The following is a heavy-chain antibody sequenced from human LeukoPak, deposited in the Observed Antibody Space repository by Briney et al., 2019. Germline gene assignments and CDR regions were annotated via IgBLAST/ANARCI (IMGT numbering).Heavy chain of an antibody. V-gene: IGHV5-51*01. D-gene: IGHD2-8*02. CDR1: GYSFTNYW. Sequence: GESLKISFKGSGYSFTNYWIGWVRHMPGKGLEWMGIIYPGDSDTRYSPSFPGQVTISVDKSISTAYLPWSSLKASDTAMYYCARHIGLVAPDGFVIWGQGTMVTVSS. J-gene: IGHJ3*02. CDR3: ARHIGLVAPDGFVI. CDR2: IYPGDSDT.